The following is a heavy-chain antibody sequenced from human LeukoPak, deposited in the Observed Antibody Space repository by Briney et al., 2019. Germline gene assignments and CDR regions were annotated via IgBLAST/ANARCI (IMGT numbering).Heavy chain of an antibody. CDR3: SGGSEGMDV. Sequence: GGSLRLSCAVSGFTVSSNYMSWVRQATGKGLEWVSVICSGGSTYYADSVKGRFTISRDNSKNTLYLQMNSLRAEDTAVYYCSGGSEGMDVWGKGTTVTVSS. V-gene: IGHV3-53*01. CDR2: ICSGGST. CDR1: GFTVSSNY. D-gene: IGHD3-16*01. J-gene: IGHJ6*04.